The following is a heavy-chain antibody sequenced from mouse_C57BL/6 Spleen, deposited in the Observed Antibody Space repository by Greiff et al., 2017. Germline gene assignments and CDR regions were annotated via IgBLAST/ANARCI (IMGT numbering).Heavy chain of an antibody. CDR3: ARYYGRPSYAMDY. J-gene: IGHJ4*01. CDR2: IYPSDSAT. CDR1: GYTFTSYW. Sequence: QVQLQQPGAELVRPGSSVKLSCKASGYTFTSYWMDWVKQRPGQGLEWIGNIYPSDSATHYNQKFKDKATLTVDKSSSTAYMQLSSLTSEDSAVYYCARYYGRPSYAMDYWGQGTSVTVSS. V-gene: IGHV1-61*01. D-gene: IGHD1-1*01.